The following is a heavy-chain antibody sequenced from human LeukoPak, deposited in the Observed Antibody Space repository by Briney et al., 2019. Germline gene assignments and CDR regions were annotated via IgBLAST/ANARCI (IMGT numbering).Heavy chain of an antibody. CDR1: GFTFSTYS. Sequence: GGSLRLSCAASGFTFSTYSMNWVRQAPGKGLEWVSSISSSSSYIYYADSVKGRFTISRDNSKSTLSLQMNSLRAEDTAIYYCATYRQVLLPFESWGQGTLVTVSS. J-gene: IGHJ4*02. CDR3: ATYRQVLLPFES. CDR2: ISSSSSYI. V-gene: IGHV3-21*04. D-gene: IGHD2-8*02.